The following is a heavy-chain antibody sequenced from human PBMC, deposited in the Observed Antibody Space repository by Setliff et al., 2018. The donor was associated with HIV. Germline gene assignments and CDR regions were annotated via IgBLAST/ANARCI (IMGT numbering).Heavy chain of an antibody. Sequence: SVKVSCKTSGGTFSNYGTNWVRQAPGQGLEWMGRIIPRLDITNYPQKFQGRVRLTADKSTGTAYLELSSLRSEDTAVYYCAAARLLNDYRDPGAYYFDFWGQGTLVTVSS. CDR3: AAARLLNDYRDPGAYYFDF. CDR2: IIPRLDIT. J-gene: IGHJ4*02. CDR1: GGTFSNYG. V-gene: IGHV1-69*04. D-gene: IGHD4-4*01.